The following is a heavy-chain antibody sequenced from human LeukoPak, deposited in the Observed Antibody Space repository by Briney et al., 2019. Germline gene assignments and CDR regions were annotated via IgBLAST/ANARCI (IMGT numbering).Heavy chain of an antibody. D-gene: IGHD5-24*01. CDR1: GFTFSRSA. CDR3: AKRDGYNSNPLKD. V-gene: IGHV3-23*01. CDR2: IIYSGGAT. Sequence: GGSLRLSCAASGFTFSRSAMTWVRQGPGTGLEFVASIIYSGGATYYADSVKGRFTISRDNSKNTLYLQMNSLRAEDTALYYCAKRDGYNSNPLKDWGQGTLVTVSS. J-gene: IGHJ4*02.